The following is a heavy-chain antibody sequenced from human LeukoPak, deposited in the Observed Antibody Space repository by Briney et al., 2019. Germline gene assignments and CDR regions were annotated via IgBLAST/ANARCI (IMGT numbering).Heavy chain of an antibody. Sequence: GGSLRLSCAASGLTFSSYSMNWVRQAPGKGLEWVSYISSSSSTIYYADSVKGRFTISRDNAKNSLYLQMNSLRAEDTAVYYCARGVGPDPFDYWGQGTLVTVSS. J-gene: IGHJ4*02. CDR3: ARGVGPDPFDY. V-gene: IGHV3-48*01. CDR1: GLTFSSYS. CDR2: ISSSSSTI. D-gene: IGHD1-26*01.